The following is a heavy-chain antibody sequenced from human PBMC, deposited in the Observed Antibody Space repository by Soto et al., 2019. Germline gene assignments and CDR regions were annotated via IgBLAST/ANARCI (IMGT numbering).Heavy chain of an antibody. Sequence: QVQLQESGPGLVKPSGTLSLTCAVSGGSISSSNWWSWVRQPPGKGLEWIGEIYHSGSTNYNPSLKSRVTISVDKTTNQFSLKLSSVTAADTAVYYCAKSSIRPWYYYGSGSYGYWFDPWGQGTLVTVSS. CDR2: IYHSGST. CDR1: GGSISSSNW. V-gene: IGHV4-4*02. D-gene: IGHD3-10*01. J-gene: IGHJ5*02. CDR3: AKSSIRPWYYYGSGSYGYWFDP.